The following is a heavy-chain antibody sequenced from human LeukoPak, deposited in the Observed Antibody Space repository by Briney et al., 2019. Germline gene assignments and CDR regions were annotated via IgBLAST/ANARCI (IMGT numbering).Heavy chain of an antibody. Sequence: AGGSLRLSCAASGFTVSSNYMSWVRQAPGKGLEWVSVIYSGGSTYYADSVKGRFTISRDNSKNTLYLQMNSLRAEDTAVYYCASVPSWDYYYYMDVWGKGTTVTVSS. CDR3: ASVPSWDYYYYMDV. J-gene: IGHJ6*03. V-gene: IGHV3-53*01. D-gene: IGHD3-16*01. CDR2: IYSGGST. CDR1: GFTVSSNY.